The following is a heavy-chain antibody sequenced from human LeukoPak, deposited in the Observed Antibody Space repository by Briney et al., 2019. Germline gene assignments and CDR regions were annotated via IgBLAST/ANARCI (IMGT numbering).Heavy chain of an antibody. D-gene: IGHD1-26*01. V-gene: IGHV3-74*01. CDR3: AKGRVGATSPYFVY. Sequence: QAGGSLRLSCAASGFTFSSYWMHWVRQAPGKGLLWVSRINSDGSSTSYADSVKGRFTISRDNAKNTLYLQMNSLRAEDTAVYYCAKGRVGATSPYFVYWGQGTLVTVSS. CDR2: INSDGSST. CDR1: GFTFSSYW. J-gene: IGHJ4*02.